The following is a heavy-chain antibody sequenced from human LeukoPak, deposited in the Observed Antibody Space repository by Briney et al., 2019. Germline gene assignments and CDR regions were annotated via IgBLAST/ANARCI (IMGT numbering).Heavy chain of an antibody. CDR1: GGSISSGSYY. V-gene: IGHV4-61*02. Sequence: SETLSLTCTVSGGSISSGSYYWSWIRQPAGKGLEWIGRIYTSESTNYNPSLKSRVTISVDTSKNQFSLKLSSVTAADTAVYYCARAEYYYDSSGYYGGPAALDYWGQGTLVTVSS. CDR2: IYTSEST. CDR3: ARAEYYYDSSGYYGGPAALDY. J-gene: IGHJ4*02. D-gene: IGHD3-22*01.